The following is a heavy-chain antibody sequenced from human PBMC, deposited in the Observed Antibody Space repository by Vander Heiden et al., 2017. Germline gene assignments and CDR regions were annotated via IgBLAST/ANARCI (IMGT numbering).Heavy chain of an antibody. CDR2: IWYDGSYK. Sequence: QVQLVGSGVGVVQPGTSLRLSCTASGFTFSNYGRHWVRQAPGKGLEWVAIIWYDGSYKYCADSVKGRFTISRDNSKNTLYLQIDNLGAEDTAVYYCARGYSGTYAAFDYWGQGTLVTVSS. CDR1: GFTFSNYG. CDR3: ARGYSGTYAAFDY. J-gene: IGHJ4*02. D-gene: IGHD1-26*01. V-gene: IGHV3-33*01.